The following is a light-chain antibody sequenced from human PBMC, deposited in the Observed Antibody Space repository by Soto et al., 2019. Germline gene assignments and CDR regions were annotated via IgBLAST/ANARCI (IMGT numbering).Light chain of an antibody. CDR2: EVT. J-gene: IGLJ3*02. CDR1: GRDLGDYYY. V-gene: IGLV2-14*01. Sequence: QSALTQPASLSGSPGQSITISCTGTGRDLGDYYYVSWYQQRPGKAPRLLIYEVTNRPSGISDRFSGSKSGSTASLTISGLQAEDEADYYCSSYASCPTFLFGGGTKLTVL. CDR3: SSYASCPTFL.